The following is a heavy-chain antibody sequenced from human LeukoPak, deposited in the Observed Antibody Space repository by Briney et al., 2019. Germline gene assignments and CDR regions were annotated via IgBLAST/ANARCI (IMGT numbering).Heavy chain of an antibody. CDR2: IKQDASEK. J-gene: IGHJ4*02. V-gene: IGHV3-7*01. CDR3: ARGGTQSPTD. CDR1: GFTFSGYW. Sequence: GGPLSLSCAASGFTFSGYWRNWSRKAPGKGLEWVANIKQDASEKYYVDSVKGRFTISRDNAKNSLYLQMNSLRAEDTAVYYCARGGTQSPTDWGPGTLVTVSS.